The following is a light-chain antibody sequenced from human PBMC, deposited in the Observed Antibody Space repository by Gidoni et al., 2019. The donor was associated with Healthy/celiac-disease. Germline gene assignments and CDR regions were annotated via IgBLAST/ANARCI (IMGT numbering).Light chain of an antibody. Sequence: DIQRTQSHSTLSASVGDRVTITCRASQSISSWLAWYQQKPGKAPKLLIYDASSLESGVPSRFSCSGSVTEFTLTISSLQPDDFATYYCQQYNSYWPFGQGTQVELK. CDR3: QQYNSYWP. CDR2: DAS. V-gene: IGKV1-5*01. J-gene: IGKJ1*01. CDR1: QSISSW.